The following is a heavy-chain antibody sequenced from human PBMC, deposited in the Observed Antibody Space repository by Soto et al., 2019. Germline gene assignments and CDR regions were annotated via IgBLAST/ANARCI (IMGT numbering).Heavy chain of an antibody. CDR2: IYWDDDK. CDR3: AVEYDYVWGSHGYFDY. V-gene: IGHV2-5*02. J-gene: IGHJ4*02. D-gene: IGHD3-16*01. Sequence: SGPTLVNPTQTLTLNCTFSVFSLSTSGVGVGWIRQPPGKALEWLALIYWDDDKRYRPSLKTRLTITKDTSKNQVVLTMTNMDPVDTATYYCAVEYDYVWGSHGYFDYWGQGTLVTVSS. CDR1: VFSLSTSGVG.